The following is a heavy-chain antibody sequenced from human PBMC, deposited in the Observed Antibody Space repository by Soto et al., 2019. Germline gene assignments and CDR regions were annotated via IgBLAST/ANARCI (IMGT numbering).Heavy chain of an antibody. CDR1: GGSITSGGYY. V-gene: IGHV4-31*01. J-gene: IGHJ1*01. CDR3: VRGILS. Sequence: QVQLQESGPGLVKASQTLSLTCNVSGGSITSGGYYWTWIRQHPGKALEWIGNVRHSGSTFYNPSPQGPVSPSIDKSKNPFSPKPSSVTAADTAVYFCVRGILSWGQGTLVTVSS. CDR2: VRHSGST.